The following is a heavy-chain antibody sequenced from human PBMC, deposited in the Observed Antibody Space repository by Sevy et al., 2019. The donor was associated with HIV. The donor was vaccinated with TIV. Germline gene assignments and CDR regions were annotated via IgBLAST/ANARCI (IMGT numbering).Heavy chain of an antibody. CDR2: ISAYNGNT. V-gene: IGHV1-18*01. J-gene: IGHJ6*02. CDR1: GYTFTSYG. CDR3: ARDTYYGSGSYYHYYYYGMDV. D-gene: IGHD3-10*01. Sequence: ASVKVSCKASGYTFTSYGISWVRHAPGQGLEWMGWISAYNGNTNYAQKLQGRVTMTTDTSTSTAYMELRSLRSDDTAVYYCARDTYYGSGSYYHYYYYGMDVWGQGTTVTVSS.